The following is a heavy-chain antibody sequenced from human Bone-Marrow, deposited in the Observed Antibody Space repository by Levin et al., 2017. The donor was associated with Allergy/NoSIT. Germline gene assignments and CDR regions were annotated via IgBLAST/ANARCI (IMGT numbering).Heavy chain of an antibody. CDR3: ARQFTEDDSTGWKF. CDR1: GYTFTNYW. V-gene: IGHV5-51*01. CDR2: IHPSDSDT. Sequence: PGGSLRLSCEASGYTFTNYWIGWVRQMPGKGLEWMGIIHPSDSDTRYSPPFRGHVTISVDKSISTTHLQWHSLRASDSGMYYCARQFTEDDSTGWKFWGQGTLVTVSS. D-gene: IGHD3-22*01. J-gene: IGHJ4*02.